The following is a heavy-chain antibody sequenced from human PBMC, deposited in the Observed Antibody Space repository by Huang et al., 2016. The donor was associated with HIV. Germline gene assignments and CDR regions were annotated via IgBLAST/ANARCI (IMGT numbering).Heavy chain of an antibody. V-gene: IGHV1-8*01. D-gene: IGHD3-10*01. CDR3: ARGFGINYNHEAFDV. Sequence: QIQLAQSGAEVKKPGASVKVSCKASGYTFTNYDINWVRQASGQGLEWMGLMNPKSGNVGYTKKFQGRVAILRNSSINTSYVEVTSLTSEDTAVYYCARGFGINYNHEAFDVWGQGTMVTVSS. CDR2: MNPKSGNV. CDR1: GYTFTNYD. J-gene: IGHJ3*01.